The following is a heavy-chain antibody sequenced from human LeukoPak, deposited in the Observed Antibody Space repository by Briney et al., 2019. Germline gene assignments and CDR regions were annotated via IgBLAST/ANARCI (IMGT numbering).Heavy chain of an antibody. CDR1: GFTFSGYW. CDR2: INNDESSS. CDR3: ARALGTNYYSNLYAY. J-gene: IGHJ4*02. V-gene: IGHV3-74*01. D-gene: IGHD2-8*01. Sequence: GGSLRLSCAASGFTFSGYWMHWVRQAPGKGLVWVSRINNDESSSSYVDSVKGRFTISRDNAKNTLYLQMNSLRAEDTAVYYCARALGTNYYSNLYAYWGQGTLVTVSS.